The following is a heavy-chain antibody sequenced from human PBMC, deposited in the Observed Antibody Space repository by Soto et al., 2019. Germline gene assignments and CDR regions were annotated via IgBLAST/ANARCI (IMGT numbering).Heavy chain of an antibody. D-gene: IGHD3-22*01. CDR1: GGIFGSHG. V-gene: IGHV1-69*01. J-gene: IGHJ3*01. CDR2: FIPIFRTL. Sequence: QVQLIQSEAEVKKPGSSVRVSCTASGGIFGSHGFSWVRQAPGQRLAWVGGFIPIFRTLTYTEKFQARVRIAADESTNTVYLDMSSLTSADTAVYYCVRDRRIYYSDPHDEFVASDYEVWGQGTMVSVSS. CDR3: VRDRRIYYSDPHDEFVASDYEV.